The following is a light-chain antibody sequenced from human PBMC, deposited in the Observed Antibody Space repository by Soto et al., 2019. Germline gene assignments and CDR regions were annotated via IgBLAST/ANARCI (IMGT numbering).Light chain of an antibody. CDR2: DVS. CDR3: CSYAGSYTPL. J-gene: IGLJ2*01. CDR1: SSDVGGYNY. V-gene: IGLV2-11*01. Sequence: QSALTQPRSVSGSPGQSVTISCTGTSSDVGGYNYVSWYQQHPGKAPKLMIYDVSKRPSGVPDRFSGSKSGNTASLTISGLQAEDEADYYCCSYAGSYTPLFGGGTKVTVL.